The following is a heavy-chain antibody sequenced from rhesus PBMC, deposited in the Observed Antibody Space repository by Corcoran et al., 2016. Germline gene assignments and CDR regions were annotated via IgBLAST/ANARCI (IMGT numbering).Heavy chain of an antibody. J-gene: IGHJ4*01. Sequence: QLQLQESGPGLVKPSETLSVTCAVSGGSISSSYWSWIRQAPGKGLEWIGYIYGSGRSTNYNPSLKSRCTMSVDTAKNQLSLKLSSVTAADTAVDYCARTKTGYSGSFHFDYWGQGVLVTVSP. CDR3: ARTKTGYSGSFHFDY. D-gene: IGHD6-25*01. CDR1: GGSISSSY. CDR2: IYGSGRST. V-gene: IGHV4-169*01.